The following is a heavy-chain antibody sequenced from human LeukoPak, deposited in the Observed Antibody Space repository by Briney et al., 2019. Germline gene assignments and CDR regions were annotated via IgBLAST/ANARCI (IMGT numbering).Heavy chain of an antibody. CDR3: AKRGVVIRVILVGFHKEAYYFDS. J-gene: IGHJ4*02. CDR1: GITLSNYG. Sequence: GGSLRLSCAVSGITLSNYGMSWVRQAPGKGLEWVARISDNGGSTNYADSVKGRFTIFRDNPKNTLYLQMNSLRAEDTAVYFCAKRGVVIRVILVGFHKEAYYFDSWGQGALVTVSS. CDR2: ISDNGGST. D-gene: IGHD3-22*01. V-gene: IGHV3-23*01.